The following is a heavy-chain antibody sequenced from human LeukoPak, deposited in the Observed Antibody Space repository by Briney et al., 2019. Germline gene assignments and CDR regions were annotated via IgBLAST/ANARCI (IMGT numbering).Heavy chain of an antibody. CDR1: GYTFTSYY. J-gene: IGHJ1*01. V-gene: IGHV1-46*01. CDR3: ARGGIVLMVYALRSREEYFQH. D-gene: IGHD2-8*01. Sequence: ASVKVSCKASGYTFTSYYMHWVRQAPGQGLEWMGIINPSGGSTSYAQKFQGRVTMTRDMSTSTVYMELSSLRSEDTAVYYCARGGIVLMVYALRSREEYFQHWGRGTLVTVSS. CDR2: INPSGGST.